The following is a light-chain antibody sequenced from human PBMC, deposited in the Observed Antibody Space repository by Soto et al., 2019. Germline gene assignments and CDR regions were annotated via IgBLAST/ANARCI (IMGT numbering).Light chain of an antibody. Sequence: EIVLTQSPATLSLSPGERATLSCRASQRISSYLAWYQQKPGQAPRLRIYDAFNRSTGIPARFSGSGSGTDFTLTISTLEPEDFAVYYCQHRYNWPQTFGKGTKVEIK. V-gene: IGKV3-11*01. CDR1: QRISSY. CDR3: QHRYNWPQT. J-gene: IGKJ1*01. CDR2: DAF.